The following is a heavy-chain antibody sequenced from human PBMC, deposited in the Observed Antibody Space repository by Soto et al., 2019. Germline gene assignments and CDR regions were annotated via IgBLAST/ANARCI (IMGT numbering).Heavy chain of an antibody. J-gene: IGHJ4*02. CDR1: GFIFSNYV. CDR2: IGASNGGT. V-gene: IGHV3-23*01. Sequence: LEGSLRLSCAASGFIFSNYVMRWVRQAPGKGLEWVSAIGASNGGTYYADSVKGRFTISRDNSKNTVYLQMNSLRAEDTAVYYCLKKGNIGARDRNDYSSQGTLDIGSS. CDR3: LKKGNIGARDRNDY. D-gene: IGHD1-26*01.